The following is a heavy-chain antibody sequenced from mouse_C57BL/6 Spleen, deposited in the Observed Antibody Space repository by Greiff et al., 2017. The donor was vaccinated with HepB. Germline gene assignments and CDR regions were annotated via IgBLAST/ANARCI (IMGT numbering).Heavy chain of an antibody. V-gene: IGHV1-66*01. CDR1: GYSFTSYY. CDR3: AGSSFYWYFDV. CDR2: IYPGSGNT. Sequence: QVQLQQSGPELVKPGASVKISCKASGYSFTSYYIHWVKQRPGQGLEWIGWIYPGSGNTKYNEKFKGKATLTADTSSSTAYMQLSSLTSEDSAVYYCAGSSFYWYFDVWGTGTTVTVSS. J-gene: IGHJ1*03. D-gene: IGHD1-1*01.